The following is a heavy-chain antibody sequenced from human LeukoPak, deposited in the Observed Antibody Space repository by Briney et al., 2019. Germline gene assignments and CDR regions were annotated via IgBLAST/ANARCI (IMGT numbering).Heavy chain of an antibody. D-gene: IGHD3-22*01. Sequence: SQTLSLTCAISGDSVSSNSAAWNWIRQSPSRGLEWLGRTYYRPKWYNDYAVSVKSRITINPDTSKNQFSLQLNSVTPEDTAVYYCARDRRVYYYDSSGYSYYYYGMDVWSQGTTVTVSS. CDR1: GDSVSSNSAA. CDR2: TYYRPKWYN. V-gene: IGHV6-1*01. J-gene: IGHJ6*02. CDR3: ARDRRVYYYDSSGYSYYYYGMDV.